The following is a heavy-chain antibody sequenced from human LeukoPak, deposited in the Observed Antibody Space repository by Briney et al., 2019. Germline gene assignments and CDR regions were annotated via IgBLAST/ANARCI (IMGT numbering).Heavy chain of an antibody. CDR1: GFTVSSNY. CDR2: IYSGVST. CDR3: ARVNSGGDYCDY. Sequence: GGSLRLSCAASGFTVSSNYMSWVRQAPGKGLEWVSVIYSGVSTYYADSVKGRFTISRDNSKNTLYLQMNSLRAEDTAVYYCARVNSGGDYCDYWGQGTLVTVSS. J-gene: IGHJ4*02. V-gene: IGHV3-66*01. D-gene: IGHD2-8*02.